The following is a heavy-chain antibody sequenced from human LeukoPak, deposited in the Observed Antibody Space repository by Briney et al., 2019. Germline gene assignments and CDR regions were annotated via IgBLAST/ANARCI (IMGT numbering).Heavy chain of an antibody. V-gene: IGHV3-23*01. CDR2: ISGSGGST. D-gene: IGHD6-13*01. J-gene: IGHJ4*02. CDR1: GFTFSSYA. CDR3: AKASSSWYGGNYFDY. Sequence: GGSLRLSCAASGFTFSSYAMSWVRQAPGKGLEWVSTISGSGGSTHYADSVKGRFTISRDSSKNTLYLHMNSLRAEDTAVYYCAKASSSWYGGNYFDYWGQGTLVTVSS.